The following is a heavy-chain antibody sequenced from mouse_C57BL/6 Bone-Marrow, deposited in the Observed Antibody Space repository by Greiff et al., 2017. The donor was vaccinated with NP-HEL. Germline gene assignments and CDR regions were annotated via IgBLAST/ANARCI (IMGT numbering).Heavy chain of an antibody. CDR3: ARSRGGNYYGTPFAY. J-gene: IGHJ3*01. Sequence: QVQLQQSGAELVRPGTSVKVSCKASGYAFTNYLIEWVKQRPGQGLEWIGVINPGSGGTNYNEKFKGKATLTADKSSSTAYMQLSSLTSEDSAVYFCARSRGGNYYGTPFAYWGQGTLVTVSA. V-gene: IGHV1-54*01. CDR1: GYAFTNYL. CDR2: INPGSGGT. D-gene: IGHD1-1*01.